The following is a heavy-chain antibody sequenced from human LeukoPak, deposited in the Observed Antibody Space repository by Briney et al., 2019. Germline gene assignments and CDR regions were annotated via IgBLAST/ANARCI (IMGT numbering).Heavy chain of an antibody. D-gene: IGHD3-10*01. CDR2: IKTKTDGGTT. CDR3: TTLYGSGNYY. CDR1: GFTFSNAW. Sequence: GGSLRLSCAASGFTFSNAWMSWVRQAPGKGLEWVGQIKTKTDGGTTESAATVKGRFTISRDDSKNTLYLQMNSLKIEDTAMYYCTTLYGSGNYYWGQGTLVTVSS. V-gene: IGHV3-15*01. J-gene: IGHJ4*02.